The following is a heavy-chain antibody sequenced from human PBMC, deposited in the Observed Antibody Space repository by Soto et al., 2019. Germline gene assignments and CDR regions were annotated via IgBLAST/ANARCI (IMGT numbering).Heavy chain of an antibody. Sequence: GASVKVSCKDSGGALSSYAISWVRQAPGQGLEWMGWISAYNGNTNYAQKLQGRVTMTTDTSASTAYMELSSLRSEDTAVYYCARVGPPADPWGQGTLVTVSS. J-gene: IGHJ5*02. CDR1: GGALSSYA. CDR3: ARVGPPADP. V-gene: IGHV1-18*01. CDR2: ISAYNGNT.